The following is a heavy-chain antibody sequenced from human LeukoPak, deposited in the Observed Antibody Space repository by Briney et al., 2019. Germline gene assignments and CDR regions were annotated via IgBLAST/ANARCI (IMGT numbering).Heavy chain of an antibody. J-gene: IGHJ6*03. CDR1: GFTFSDYY. CDR3: ARDPYSGSYGDSYYYYMDV. D-gene: IGHD1-26*01. Sequence: GGSLRLSCAASGFTFSDYYMSWIRQAPGKGLEWVSYISSSGSTIYYADSVKGRFTISRDNAKNSLYLQMNSLRAEDTAIYYCARDPYSGSYGDSYYYYMDVWGKGTTVTISS. CDR2: ISSSGSTI. V-gene: IGHV3-11*04.